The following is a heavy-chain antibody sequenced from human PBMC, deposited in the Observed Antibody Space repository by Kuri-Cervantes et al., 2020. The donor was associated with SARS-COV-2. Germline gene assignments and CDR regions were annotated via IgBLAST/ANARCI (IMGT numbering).Heavy chain of an antibody. CDR1: GFTFSSYS. J-gene: IGHJ5*02. V-gene: IGHV3-21*01. D-gene: IGHD1-26*01. CDR2: ISSSSSYI. CDR3: ASEDSGSYFRGRGMFDP. Sequence: GESLKISCAASGFTFSSYSMNWVRQAPGKGLEWVSSISSSSSYIYYADSVKGRSTISRDNAKNSLYLQMNSLRAEDTAVYYCASEDSGSYFRGRGMFDPWGQGTLVTVSS.